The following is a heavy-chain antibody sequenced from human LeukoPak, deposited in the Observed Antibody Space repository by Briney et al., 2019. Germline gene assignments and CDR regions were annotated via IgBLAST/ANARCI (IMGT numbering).Heavy chain of an antibody. CDR2: ISAYNGNT. J-gene: IGHJ6*03. D-gene: IGHD3-10*01. Sequence: GASVKVSCKASGYTFTSYGISWVRQAPGQGLEWMGWISAYNGNTNYAQKLQGRVTMTTDTSTSTAYMGLRSLRSDDTAVYYCARVRVRGVITHYYYYMDVWGKGTTVTISS. CDR1: GYTFTSYG. V-gene: IGHV1-18*01. CDR3: ARVRVRGVITHYYYYMDV.